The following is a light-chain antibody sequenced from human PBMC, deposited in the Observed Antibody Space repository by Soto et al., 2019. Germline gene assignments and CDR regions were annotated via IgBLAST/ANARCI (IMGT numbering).Light chain of an antibody. CDR3: QQRSNWPIT. Sequence: ELVLTPPPATLHLSPGERATLSCRASQSISSYLAWYQQKPGQAPRLLIYDASNRATGIPARFSGSGSGTDFTLTISSLEPEDFAVYYCQQRSNWPITFGQGTRLEIK. CDR1: QSISSY. V-gene: IGKV3-11*01. CDR2: DAS. J-gene: IGKJ5*01.